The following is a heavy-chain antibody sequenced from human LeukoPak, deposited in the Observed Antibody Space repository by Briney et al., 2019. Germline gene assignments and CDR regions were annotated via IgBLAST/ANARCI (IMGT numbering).Heavy chain of an antibody. CDR2: IYYSGST. CDR3: ATSGRYYYDSSGYYY. Sequence: SEALSLTCTVSGGSISSSSYYWGWIRQPPGKELEWIGSIYYSGSTNYNPSLKSRVTISVDTSKNQFSLKLSSVTAADTSVYYRATSGRYYYDSSGYYYWGQGTLVTVSS. J-gene: IGHJ4*02. CDR1: GGSISSSSYY. V-gene: IGHV4-39*07. D-gene: IGHD3-22*01.